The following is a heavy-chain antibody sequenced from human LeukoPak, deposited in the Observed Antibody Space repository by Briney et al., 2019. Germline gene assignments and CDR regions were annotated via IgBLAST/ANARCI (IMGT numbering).Heavy chain of an antibody. D-gene: IGHD2-8*01. Sequence: GASVKVSCKASGYTFTSYGISWVRQAPGQGLEWMGWISAYNGNTNYAQKLQGRVTITTDTSTSTAYMELRSLRSDDTAVYYCARTDIVLRDIPPHNWFDPWGQGTLVTVSS. CDR1: GYTFTSYG. CDR2: ISAYNGNT. CDR3: ARTDIVLRDIPPHNWFDP. V-gene: IGHV1-18*01. J-gene: IGHJ5*02.